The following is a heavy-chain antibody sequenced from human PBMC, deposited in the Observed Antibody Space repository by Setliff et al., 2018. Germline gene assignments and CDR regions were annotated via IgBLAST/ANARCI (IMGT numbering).Heavy chain of an antibody. CDR2: IYWDDDK. CDR3: ARDSTLYSGSYRMNV. V-gene: IGHV2-5*02. J-gene: IGHJ6*02. Sequence: SGPTLVNPTQTLTLTCTFSGFSLSTDGVSVGWIRQPPGKALEWLALIYWDDDKRYSPSLKSRLTITKDTSKNQVVLTMTNMDHVDTATYFCARDSTLYSGSYRMNVWGQGTTVTVSS. D-gene: IGHD3-22*01. CDR1: GFSLSTDGVS.